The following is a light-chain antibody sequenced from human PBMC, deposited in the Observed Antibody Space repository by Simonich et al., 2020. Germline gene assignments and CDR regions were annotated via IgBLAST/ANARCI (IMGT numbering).Light chain of an antibody. CDR2: EDN. J-gene: IGLJ3*02. CDR3: QSYDSSNRV. V-gene: IGLV6-57*01. Sequence: NFMLTQPHSVSESPGKTVTISCPRSSGSSASNYVQWYQHRPGSSPPTVIYEDNQRPSGVPDRFSGSIDSSSNSASLTISGLKTEDEADYYCQSYDSSNRVFGGGTKLTVL. CDR1: SGSSASNY.